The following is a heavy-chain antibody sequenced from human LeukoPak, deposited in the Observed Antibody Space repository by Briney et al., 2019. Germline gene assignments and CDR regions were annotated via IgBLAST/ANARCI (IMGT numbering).Heavy chain of an antibody. CDR2: TSYTGAT. J-gene: IGHJ5*02. Sequence: PSETLSLTCTVSGGSIRSHHWTWIRQAPGKRLEWIGYTSYTGATYYNPSLRSRVTISIDTSKNQFSLKVTSVTTADTAVYYCAKRDRGGWFDPWGQGTLVTVSS. D-gene: IGHD1-1*01. V-gene: IGHV4-59*11. CDR3: AKRDRGGWFDP. CDR1: GGSIRSHH.